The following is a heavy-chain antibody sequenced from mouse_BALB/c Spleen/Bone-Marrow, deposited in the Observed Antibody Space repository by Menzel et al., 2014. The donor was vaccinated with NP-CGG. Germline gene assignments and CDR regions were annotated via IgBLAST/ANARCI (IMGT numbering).Heavy chain of an antibody. CDR3: ASGDY. CDR1: GYTFTGYY. Sequence: VQVVESGPELVKPGASVRISCKASGYTFTGYYIHWVKQRPGQGLEWIGWIYLGNVNTKYNEKFKGKATLTADKSSSTAYMQFSSLTSEDSAVYFCASGDYWGQGTTLTVSS. CDR2: IYLGNVNT. J-gene: IGHJ2*01. V-gene: IGHV1S56*01.